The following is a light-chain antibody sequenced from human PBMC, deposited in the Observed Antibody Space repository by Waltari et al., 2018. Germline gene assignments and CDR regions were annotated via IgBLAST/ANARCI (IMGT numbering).Light chain of an antibody. V-gene: IGLV1-40*01. CDR3: QAYDSRLTGYVV. Sequence: QSVLTQPPSVSGAPGQRVTISCTGSSSNIGAGYDVHWSQQLPGTAPKLLIYGNTNRPSGVPDRFSGSKSGTSASLTLTGLQAEDEAEYYCQAYDSRLTGYVVFGGGTKLTVL. CDR1: SSNIGAGYD. CDR2: GNT. J-gene: IGLJ2*01.